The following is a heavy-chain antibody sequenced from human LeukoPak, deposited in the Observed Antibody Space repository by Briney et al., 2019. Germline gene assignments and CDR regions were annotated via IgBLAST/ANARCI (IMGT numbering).Heavy chain of an antibody. CDR1: GGSISGFY. CDR2: IFYSGST. J-gene: IGHJ4*02. CDR3: ARQRFLEWYFDY. Sequence: SETLSLTCTVSGGSISGFYCSWIRQPPGKELQWIGSIFYSGSTNYNPSLKSRVTISVDTSKNQFSLKLSPVTAADTAVYYCARQRFLEWYFDYWGQGTLVTVSS. D-gene: IGHD3-3*01. V-gene: IGHV4-59*08.